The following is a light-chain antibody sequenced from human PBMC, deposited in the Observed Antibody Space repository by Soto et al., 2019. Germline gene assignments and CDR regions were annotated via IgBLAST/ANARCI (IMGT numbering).Light chain of an antibody. J-gene: IGLJ2*01. CDR2: EVS. Sequence: QSALTQPASVSGSPGQSITISCTGTSSDVGGYNYVSWYQQHPGKAPKLIIYEVSNRPSGVSNRFSGSKSGNTASLTISGLQAEDEADYYCSSYTSISTPLVVFGGGTKLTVL. CDR1: SSDVGGYNY. V-gene: IGLV2-14*01. CDR3: SSYTSISTPLVV.